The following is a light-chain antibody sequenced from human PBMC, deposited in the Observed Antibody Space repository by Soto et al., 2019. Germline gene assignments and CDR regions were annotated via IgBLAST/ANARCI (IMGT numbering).Light chain of an antibody. CDR2: GVT. J-gene: IGLJ1*01. CDR1: SSDVGGYNY. V-gene: IGLV2-14*01. CDR3: SSYTSASTLLYL. Sequence: QSALTQPASVSGSPGQSITISCTGTSSDVGGYNYVSWYQQHPGIAPKLLIYGVTNRPSGVSTXFSGSKSGNTASLTISGXXXXXXXXXHCSSYTSASTLLYLFGTGTKVTVL.